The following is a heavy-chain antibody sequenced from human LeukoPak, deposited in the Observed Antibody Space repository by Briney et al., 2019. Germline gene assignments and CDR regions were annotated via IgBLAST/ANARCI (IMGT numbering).Heavy chain of an antibody. CDR3: ARTRPQDHGTSYMDV. V-gene: IGHV4-59*08. Sequence: PSETLSLTCDVSGDSISSDYWSWIRQSPEKGLEWIGFTFYSGTTTYNPSLQSRVTISVDTSKNKFYLKLTSVTAADTAVYYCARTRPQDHGTSYMDVWGKGTTVTVSS. CDR2: TFYSGTT. D-gene: IGHD4-17*01. J-gene: IGHJ6*03. CDR1: GDSISSDY.